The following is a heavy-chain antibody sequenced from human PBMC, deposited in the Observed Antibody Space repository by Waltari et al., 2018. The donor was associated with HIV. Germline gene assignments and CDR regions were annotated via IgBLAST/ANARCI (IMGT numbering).Heavy chain of an antibody. CDR2: MSYDGTTR. CDR3: ARDWGYDNGGTYTSGLCHL. J-gene: IGHJ3*01. D-gene: IGHD2-15*01. CDR1: GLGLRASA. V-gene: IGHV3-33*05. Sequence: ALTLSCATSGLGLRASALHPAPQAAGKVMEWVAVMSYDGTTRKYGDSVKVRFTVSRANARNTLYLQMTSLRADDTAVYYCARDWGYDNGGTYTSGLCHLWGQGTKVTVSS.